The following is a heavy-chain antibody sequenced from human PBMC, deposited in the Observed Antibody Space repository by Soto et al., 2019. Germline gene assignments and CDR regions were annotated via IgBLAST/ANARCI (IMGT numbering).Heavy chain of an antibody. D-gene: IGHD3-22*01. J-gene: IGHJ4*02. CDR1: GFTFSSYA. CDR2: ISGSGGST. Sequence: EVQLLESGGGLVQSGGSLRLSCAASGFTFSSYAMSWVRQAPGKGLEWVSAISGSGGSTYYADSVKGRFTISRDNSKNTLYLQMNSLRAEDTAVYYCAKDRHYYDSSGYLDYWGQGTLVTVSS. CDR3: AKDRHYYDSSGYLDY. V-gene: IGHV3-23*01.